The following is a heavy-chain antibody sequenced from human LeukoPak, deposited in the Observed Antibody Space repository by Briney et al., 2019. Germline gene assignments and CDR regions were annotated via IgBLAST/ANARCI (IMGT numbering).Heavy chain of an antibody. CDR3: VRVGNLLALDN. Sequence: GGSLRLSCVGSGFSFSTYGMHWVRQAPGKGLECVSAISSNGGSTYYADSVKGRFTISRDNSKNTLYLLMSSLRGDDTAVYYCVRVGNLLALDNWGQGTLVTVSS. CDR1: GFSFSTYG. CDR2: ISSNGGST. J-gene: IGHJ4*02. V-gene: IGHV3-64D*09.